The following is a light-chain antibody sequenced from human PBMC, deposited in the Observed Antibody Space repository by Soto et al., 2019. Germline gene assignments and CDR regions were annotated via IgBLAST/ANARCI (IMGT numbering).Light chain of an antibody. V-gene: IGLV1-40*01. Sequence: QSVLTQPPSVSGAPGQRVIISCAGSISNIGAGYDVHWYQHLPGTTPKLLIYSNINRPSGVPDRFSGSKSGTSASLAITGLQPEDEADYFCQSYDNSLAGSKVFGGGTQLTVL. J-gene: IGLJ2*01. CDR1: ISNIGAGYD. CDR3: QSYDNSLAGSKV. CDR2: SNI.